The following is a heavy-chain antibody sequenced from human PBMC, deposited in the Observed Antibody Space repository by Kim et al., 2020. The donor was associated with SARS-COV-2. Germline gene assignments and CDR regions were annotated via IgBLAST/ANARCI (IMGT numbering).Heavy chain of an antibody. J-gene: IGHJ4*02. CDR1: GFTFSSYA. Sequence: GGSLRLSCAASGFTFSSYAMHWVRQAPGKGLEWVAVISYDGSNKYYADSVKGRFTISRDNSKNTLYLQMNSLRAEDTAVYYCARGYIVLVVYAMDYPGDYWGQGTLVTVSS. V-gene: IGHV3-30-3*01. CDR2: ISYDGSNK. D-gene: IGHD2-8*02. CDR3: ARGYIVLVVYAMDYPGDY.